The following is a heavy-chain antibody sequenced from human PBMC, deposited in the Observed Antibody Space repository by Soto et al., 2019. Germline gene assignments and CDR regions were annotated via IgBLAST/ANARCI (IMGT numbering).Heavy chain of an antibody. CDR1: GFTFDDYA. V-gene: IGHV3-9*01. Sequence: EVQLVESGGGLVQPGRSLRLSCAASGFTFDDYAMHWVRQAPGKGLEWVSCISWNSGSIGYADSVKGRFTISRDNAKNSLYLQMNSLRAEDTALYYCAKSPRVGHSGYDYWGQGTLVTVSS. D-gene: IGHD5-12*01. CDR2: ISWNSGSI. CDR3: AKSPRVGHSGYDY. J-gene: IGHJ4*02.